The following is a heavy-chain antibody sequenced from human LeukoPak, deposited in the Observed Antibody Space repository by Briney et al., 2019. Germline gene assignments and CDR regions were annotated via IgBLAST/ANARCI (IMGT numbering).Heavy chain of an antibody. Sequence: GGSLRLSCAASGFTFSSYSMNWVRQAPGKGLEWVSSISSSGSYIHYADSVKGRFTISRDNAKNSLYLQMNSLRAEDTAVYFCSRAEYSPGYYSYDYYYMDVWGKGTTVTVSS. D-gene: IGHD6-6*01. CDR1: GFTFSSYS. J-gene: IGHJ6*03. V-gene: IGHV3-21*01. CDR3: SRAEYSPGYYSYDYYYMDV. CDR2: ISSSGSYI.